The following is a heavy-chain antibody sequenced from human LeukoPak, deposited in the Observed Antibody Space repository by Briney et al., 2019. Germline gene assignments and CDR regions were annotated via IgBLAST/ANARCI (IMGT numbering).Heavy chain of an antibody. CDR2: ITYNGAAT. J-gene: IGHJ4*02. CDR1: GFTFNTYG. CDR3: AKDGLYFDGSTHIYYFDS. V-gene: IGHV3-23*01. Sequence: GRSLRLSCAASGFTFNTYGMHWVRQAPGKGLEWVSSITYNGAATYYLDSVKARFTISRDNSRSTLYLQMDSLTAEDTALYYCAKDGLYFDGSTHIYYFDSWGQGTLVAVSS. D-gene: IGHD3-9*01.